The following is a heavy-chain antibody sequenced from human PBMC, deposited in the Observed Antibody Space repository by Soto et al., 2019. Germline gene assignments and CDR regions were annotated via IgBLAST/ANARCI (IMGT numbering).Heavy chain of an antibody. CDR1: GYTFTSYA. V-gene: IGHV1-3*01. CDR2: INAGNGNT. J-gene: IGHJ5*02. CDR3: ARAGGSSGWYFGYWFDP. Sequence: QVQLVQSGAEVKKPGASVKVSCKASGYTFTSYAMHWVRQAPGQRLEWMGWINAGNGNTKYSQKFQGRVTITRDTSASTAYMELSSLRSEDTAVYYXARAGGSSGWYFGYWFDPWGQGTLVTVSS. D-gene: IGHD6-19*01.